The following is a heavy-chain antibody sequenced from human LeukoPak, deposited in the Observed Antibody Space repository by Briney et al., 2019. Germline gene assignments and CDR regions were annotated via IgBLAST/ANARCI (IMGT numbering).Heavy chain of an antibody. J-gene: IGHJ4*02. V-gene: IGHV1-46*03. CDR2: INPSGGST. CDR3: ARGRWVDYYDSSGYYPEDY. D-gene: IGHD3-22*01. Sequence: ASVKVSCKASGYTFTSYGISWVRQAPGQGLEWMGIINPSGGSTSYAQKFQGRVTMTRDTSTSTVYMELSSLRSEDTAVYYCARGRWVDYYDSSGYYPEDYWGQGTLVTVSS. CDR1: GYTFTSYG.